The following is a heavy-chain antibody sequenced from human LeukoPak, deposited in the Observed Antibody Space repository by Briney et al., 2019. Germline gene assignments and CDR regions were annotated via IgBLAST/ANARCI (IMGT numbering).Heavy chain of an antibody. CDR1: GGSFSDYY. CDR3: ARRRYSYGYRGSDWFDP. CDR2: INHSGST. J-gene: IGHJ5*02. D-gene: IGHD5-18*01. Sequence: SETLSLTCAVYGGSFSDYYWSWIRQPPGKGLEWIGEINHSGSTNYNPSLKSRVTISVDTSKNQFSLKLSSVTAADTAVYYCARRRYSYGYRGSDWFDPWGQGTLVTVSS. V-gene: IGHV4-34*01.